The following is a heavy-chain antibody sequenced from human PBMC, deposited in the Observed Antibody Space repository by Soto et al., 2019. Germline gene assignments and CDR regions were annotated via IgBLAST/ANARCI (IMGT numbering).Heavy chain of an antibody. CDR3: ARDGPYYYDSSGYSGSFDY. CDR1: GFTFSSYS. Sequence: GGSLRLSCAASGFTFSSYSMNWVRQAPGKGLEWVSYISSSSSTIYYADSVKGRFTISRDNAKNSLYLQMNSLRDEDTAVYYCARDGPYYYDSSGYSGSFDYWGQGTLVTVSS. V-gene: IGHV3-48*02. D-gene: IGHD3-22*01. J-gene: IGHJ4*02. CDR2: ISSSSSTI.